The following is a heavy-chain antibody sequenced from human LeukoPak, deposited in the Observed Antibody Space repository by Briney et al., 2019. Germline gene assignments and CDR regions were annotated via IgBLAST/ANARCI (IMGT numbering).Heavy chain of an antibody. CDR3: ASTSSGWYLNWFDP. V-gene: IGHV4-38-2*02. CDR1: GGSISSYY. J-gene: IGHJ5*02. Sequence: PSETLSLTCTVSGGSISSYYWGWIRQPPGKGLEWIGSIYHSGSTYYNPSLKSRVTISVDTSKNQFSLKLSSVTAADTAVYYCASTSSGWYLNWFDPWGQGTLVTVSS. CDR2: IYHSGST. D-gene: IGHD6-19*01.